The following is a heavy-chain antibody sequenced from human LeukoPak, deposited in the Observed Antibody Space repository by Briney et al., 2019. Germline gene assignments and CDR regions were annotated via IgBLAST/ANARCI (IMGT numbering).Heavy chain of an antibody. D-gene: IGHD4/OR15-4a*01. J-gene: IGHJ4*02. CDR2: INHSGST. Sequence: SETLFLTCAVYNGSLSEYYWSWIRQPPGKGLEWIGEINHSGSTTYNPSLQSRVTMSVDTSKNQFSLEVSSVTAADTAVYYCAGWNAHYHFFDYWVPGIPLTVSS. V-gene: IGHV4-34*01. CDR1: NGSLSEYY. CDR3: AGWNAHYHFFDY.